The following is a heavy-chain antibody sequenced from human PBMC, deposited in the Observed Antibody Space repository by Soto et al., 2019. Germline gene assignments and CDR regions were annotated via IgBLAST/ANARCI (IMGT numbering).Heavy chain of an antibody. Sequence: ASVKVSCKASGGTLSSYAISWVRQAPGQGLEWMGGIIPIFGTANYAQKFQGRVTITADESTSTAYMELSSLRSEDTAVYYCARHDTVVTFDWFDPWGQGSLVTVSS. CDR2: IIPIFGTA. J-gene: IGHJ5*02. V-gene: IGHV1-69*13. CDR1: GGTLSSYA. CDR3: ARHDTVVTFDWFDP. D-gene: IGHD2-15*01.